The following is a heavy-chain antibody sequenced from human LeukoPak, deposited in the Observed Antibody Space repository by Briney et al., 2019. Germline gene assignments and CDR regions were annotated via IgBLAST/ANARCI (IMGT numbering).Heavy chain of an antibody. D-gene: IGHD3-9*01. Sequence: ASVKVSCKASGYTFTGYYIHWVRLAPGQGLEWMGWINPNSGGTTYAQKFRGRLTMTRDTSTSTVYMELSSLRSEDTAVYYCARGSRPVYNLLTGKRYFDYWGQGTLLTVSS. CDR3: ARGSRPVYNLLTGKRYFDY. CDR1: GYTFTGYY. J-gene: IGHJ4*02. CDR2: INPNSGGT. V-gene: IGHV1-2*02.